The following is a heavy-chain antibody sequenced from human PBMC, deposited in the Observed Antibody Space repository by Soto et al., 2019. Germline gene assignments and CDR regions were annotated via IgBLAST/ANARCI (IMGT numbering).Heavy chain of an antibody. D-gene: IGHD6-6*01. CDR1: GGTISSSSYY. CDR2: IYYSGST. V-gene: IGHV4-39*01. J-gene: IGHJ3*02. CDR3: ARPISGAARPGAFDI. Sequence: NPSETLSLTCTVSGGTISSSSYYWGWIRQPPGKGLEWIGSIYYSGSTYYNPSLKSRVTISVDTSKNQFSLKLSSVTAADTAVYYCARPISGAARPGAFDIWGQGTMVTVSS.